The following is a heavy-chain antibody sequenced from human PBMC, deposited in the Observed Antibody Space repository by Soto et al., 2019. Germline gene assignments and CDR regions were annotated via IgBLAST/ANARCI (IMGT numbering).Heavy chain of an antibody. CDR2: IYHSGST. V-gene: IGHV4-38-2*02. J-gene: IGHJ6*01. Sequence: SETLSLTCAVSGYSISSGYYWGWIRQPPGKGLEWIGSIYHSGSTYYNPSLKSRVTISVDTSKSQFSLKLSSVTAAATAVYYCARDSSDTAIVFRFYSGMEDWAQGTTVTVSS. CDR3: ARDSSDTAIVFRFYSGMED. CDR1: GYSISSGYY. D-gene: IGHD5-18*01.